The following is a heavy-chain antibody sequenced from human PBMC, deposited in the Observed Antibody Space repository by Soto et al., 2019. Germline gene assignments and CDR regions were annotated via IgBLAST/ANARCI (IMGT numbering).Heavy chain of an antibody. CDR1: GYTFTSYD. J-gene: IGHJ4*02. V-gene: IGHV1-8*01. D-gene: IGHD2-15*01. CDR2: MNPNSGNT. Sequence: QVQLVQSGAEVKKPGASVKVSCKASGYTFTSYDINWVRQATGQGLEWMGWMNPNSGNTGYAQKFTGRVTIARNTSISTAYMGLSRVRAEDTAVYYCARGLRYCSGGSCDFPLGYWGQGTLVTVSS. CDR3: ARGLRYCSGGSCDFPLGY.